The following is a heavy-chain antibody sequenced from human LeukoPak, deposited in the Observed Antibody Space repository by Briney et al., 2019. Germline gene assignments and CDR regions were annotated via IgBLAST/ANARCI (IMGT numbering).Heavy chain of an antibody. D-gene: IGHD3-22*01. J-gene: IGHJ4*02. CDR2: INPSGGST. CDR3: ARDIAHSGYYRLPSDY. Sequence: ASVKVSCKASGYTFTSYYMHWVRQAPGQGLEWMGIINPSGGSTSYAQKFQGRVTMTRDMSTSTVYMELSSLRSEGTAVYYCARDIAHSGYYRLPSDYWGQGTLVTVSS. CDR1: GYTFTSYY. V-gene: IGHV1-46*01.